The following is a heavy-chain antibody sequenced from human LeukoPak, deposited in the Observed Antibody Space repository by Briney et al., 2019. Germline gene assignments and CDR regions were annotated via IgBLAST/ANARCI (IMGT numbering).Heavy chain of an antibody. D-gene: IGHD2-2*01. CDR3: ATARRLEGYCSSITCLVPYNWLDP. CDR2: INPSGGST. J-gene: IGHJ5*02. V-gene: IGHV1-46*01. Sequence: ASVKVSCKASGYTFTSHYMHWVRQAPGQGLEWMGIINPSGGSTSYAQKFQGRVTMTRDTSTSTVYMELRSLRSEDTAVYYCATARRLEGYCSSITCLVPYNWLDPWGRGTLVTVSS. CDR1: GYTFTSHY.